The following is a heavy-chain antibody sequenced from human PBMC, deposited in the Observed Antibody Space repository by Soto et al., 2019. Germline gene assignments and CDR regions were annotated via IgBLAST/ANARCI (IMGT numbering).Heavy chain of an antibody. D-gene: IGHD2-2*01. Sequence: QVQLVPSGAEVKKPGASVTLSCKASAYSFTTYHIHWVRQAPGQGLEWMGLINPDAGATNYAQRLQGRLRLTRDTSTSTVYMELRSLKFDDTAVYYCARGDIVLVPASEGNWFDPWGQGTLVTVSS. V-gene: IGHV1-46*01. CDR1: AYSFTTYH. CDR2: INPDAGAT. CDR3: ARGDIVLVPASEGNWFDP. J-gene: IGHJ5*02.